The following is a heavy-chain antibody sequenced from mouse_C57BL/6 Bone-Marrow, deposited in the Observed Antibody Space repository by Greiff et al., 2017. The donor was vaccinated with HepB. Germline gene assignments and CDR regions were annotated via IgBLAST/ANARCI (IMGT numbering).Heavy chain of an antibody. CDR1: GYAFSSSW. J-gene: IGHJ1*03. CDR3: ARGYYGLWYFDV. V-gene: IGHV1-82*01. CDR2: IYPGDGDT. D-gene: IGHD1-2*01. Sequence: QVQLQQSGPELVKPGASVKISCKASGYAFSSSWMNWVKQRPGKGLEWIGRIYPGDGDTNYNGKFKGKATLTADKSSSTAYMQLSSLTSEDSAVYFCARGYYGLWYFDVWGTGTTVTVSS.